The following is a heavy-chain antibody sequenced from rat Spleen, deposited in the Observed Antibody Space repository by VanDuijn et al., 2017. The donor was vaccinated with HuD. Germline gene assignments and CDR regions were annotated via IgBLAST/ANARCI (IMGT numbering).Heavy chain of an antibody. CDR2: INPDGGWT. CDR1: GFTFSRYW. Sequence: EVQLVETGGGLVQPGRSLKLSCLASGFTFSRYWMFWVRQAPGKGLEWISSINPDGGWTYYPDSVRGRFTISRDNAENTVYLQMNSLRSEDTATYYCATPLPHWGQGVMVTVSS. CDR3: ATPLPH. D-gene: IGHD1-4*01. V-gene: IGHV5-58*01. J-gene: IGHJ2*01.